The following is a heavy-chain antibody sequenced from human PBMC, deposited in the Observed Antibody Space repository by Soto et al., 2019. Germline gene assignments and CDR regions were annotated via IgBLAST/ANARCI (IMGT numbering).Heavy chain of an antibody. J-gene: IGHJ3*02. D-gene: IGHD3-9*01. CDR2: ISSSSSTI. CDR3: ARGLYYDILTGPKGVAFDI. V-gene: IGHV3-48*01. Sequence: GGSLRLSCAASGFTFSSYSMNWVRQAPGKGLEWVSYISSSSSTIYYADSVKGRFTISRDNAKNSLYLQMNSLRAEDTAVYYCARGLYYDILTGPKGVAFDIWGQGTMVTVSS. CDR1: GFTFSSYS.